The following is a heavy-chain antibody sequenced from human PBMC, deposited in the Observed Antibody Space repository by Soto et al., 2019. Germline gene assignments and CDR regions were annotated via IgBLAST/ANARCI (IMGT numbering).Heavy chain of an antibody. D-gene: IGHD2-2*01. J-gene: IGHJ6*02. Sequence: PGGSLRLSCAASGFTFSSYSMNWVRQTPGKGLEWISSISSSSSYIYYADSVKGRFTISRDNAKNSLYLQMNSLRAEDTAVYYCARSDEYQLLWYYGMDVLGPGTTVTVSS. CDR1: GFTFSSYS. V-gene: IGHV3-21*01. CDR2: ISSSSSYI. CDR3: ARSDEYQLLWYYGMDV.